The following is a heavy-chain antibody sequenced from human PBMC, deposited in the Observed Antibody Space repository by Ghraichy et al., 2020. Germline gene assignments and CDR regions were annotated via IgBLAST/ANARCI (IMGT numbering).Heavy chain of an antibody. J-gene: IGHJ5*02. Sequence: SQTLSLTCAVYGGSFGAYYWSWIRQPPGKGLEWIGEINHSGSNNYNPSLKSRITLSVDTSKNQFSLKLSSVTAADTAVYYCARGRAARRTGFDPWGQGTLVTVSS. D-gene: IGHD6-6*01. V-gene: IGHV4-34*01. CDR2: INHSGSN. CDR3: ARGRAARRTGFDP. CDR1: GGSFGAYY.